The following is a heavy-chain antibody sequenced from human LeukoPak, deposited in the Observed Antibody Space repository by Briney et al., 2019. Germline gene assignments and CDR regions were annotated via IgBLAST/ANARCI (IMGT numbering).Heavy chain of an antibody. Sequence: GGSLRLSCAASGFTFSTSWMHWVRQAPGKGLVWVARINNDGSTTTHADSVKGRFTISRDNAKNTLYLQMNSLRAEDTAVYYCAKSGTNCSSTSCYLSDAFDIWGQGTMVTVSS. V-gene: IGHV3-74*03. D-gene: IGHD2-2*01. CDR2: INNDGSTT. J-gene: IGHJ3*02. CDR1: GFTFSTSW. CDR3: AKSGTNCSSTSCYLSDAFDI.